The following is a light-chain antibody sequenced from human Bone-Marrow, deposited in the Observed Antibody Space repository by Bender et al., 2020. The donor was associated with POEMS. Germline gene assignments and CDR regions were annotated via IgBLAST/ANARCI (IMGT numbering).Light chain of an antibody. CDR3: QTWGTGNVV. CDR2: VESDGSH. CDR1: SGHTRYA. J-gene: IGLJ2*01. Sequence: QLVLTQSPSASASLGASVKLTCTLNSGHTRYAIAWHQQQPEKGPRFLMKVESDGSHKRGDGIPDRFSGSSSGAERYLTISSLQSEDEADYYCQTWGTGNVVFGGGTKLTVL. V-gene: IGLV4-69*01.